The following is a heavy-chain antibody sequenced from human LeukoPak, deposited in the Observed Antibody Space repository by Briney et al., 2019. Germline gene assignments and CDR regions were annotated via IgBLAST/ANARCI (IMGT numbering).Heavy chain of an antibody. V-gene: IGHV4-39*01. CDR1: GGSVSSGSYY. J-gene: IGHJ4*02. Sequence: PSETLSLTCTVSGGSVSSGSYYWSWIRQPPGTGLEWIGSIYYSGSTYYNPSLKSRVTISVDTSKNQFSLKLSSVTAADTAVYYCASQTYYYDSSGYYYGYFDYWGQGTLVTVSS. CDR2: IYYSGST. D-gene: IGHD3-22*01. CDR3: ASQTYYYDSSGYYYGYFDY.